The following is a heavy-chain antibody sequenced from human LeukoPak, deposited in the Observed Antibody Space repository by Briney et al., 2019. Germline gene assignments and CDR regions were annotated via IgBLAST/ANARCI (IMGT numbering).Heavy chain of an antibody. CDR1: GFTFGSSA. CDR2: IQFDGSYK. Sequence: GGSLRLSCAASGFTFGSSAMHWVRQAPGKGLECVAFIQFDGSYKHYSDSVKGRLTIPRDNSKNTLYLEMNSLRPEDTAVYYCATHCSGTACHRDYWGQGTLVTVSS. J-gene: IGHJ4*02. D-gene: IGHD2-2*01. V-gene: IGHV3-30*02. CDR3: ATHCSGTACHRDY.